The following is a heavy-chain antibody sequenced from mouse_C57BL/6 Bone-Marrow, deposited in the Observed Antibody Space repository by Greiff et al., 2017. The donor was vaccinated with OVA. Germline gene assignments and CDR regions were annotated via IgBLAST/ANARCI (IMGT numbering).Heavy chain of an antibody. Sequence: EVQLVESGGDLVPPPWSLKLSCAASGFTFSSYGMSWVRQTPDKRLEWVATISSGGSYPYSPDSVKGRFPISRANAKNTLYLQMSSLKSEDTAMYYCARRTTVVADYAMDYWGQGTSVTVSS. CDR1: GFTFSSYG. CDR3: ARRTTVVADYAMDY. D-gene: IGHD1-1*01. J-gene: IGHJ4*01. V-gene: IGHV5-6*01. CDR2: ISSGGSYP.